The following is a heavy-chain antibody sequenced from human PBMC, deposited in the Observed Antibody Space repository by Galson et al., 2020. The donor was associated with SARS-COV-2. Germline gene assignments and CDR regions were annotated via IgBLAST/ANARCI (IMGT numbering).Heavy chain of an antibody. CDR1: GFTFSSYW. J-gene: IGHJ4*02. CDR2: IGASGRST. Sequence: GSLRLSCAASGFTFSSYWMHWVRQAPGKGLEWVSTIGASGRSTYIADSVKGRFTISRDNSKNTLYLQMNSLRAEDTAVYYCAPEARVTTGYAYWGQGTLVTVSS. V-gene: IGHV3-23*01. CDR3: APEARVTTGYAY. D-gene: IGHD4-17*01.